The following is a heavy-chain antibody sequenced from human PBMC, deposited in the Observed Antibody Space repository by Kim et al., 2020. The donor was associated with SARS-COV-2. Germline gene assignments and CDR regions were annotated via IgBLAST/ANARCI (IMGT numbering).Heavy chain of an antibody. CDR3: ARDRARAKDY. J-gene: IGHJ4*02. CDR2: IKSDDSST. Sequence: GGSLRLSCEASGFTFSNYWMHWVRQAPGKGLVWVAHIKSDDSSTNHADSVKGRFTISRDNAKKTVYLQMNSLRVEDTAVYYCARDRARAKDYWGQGTLVTVSS. CDR1: GFTFSNYW. V-gene: IGHV3-74*01.